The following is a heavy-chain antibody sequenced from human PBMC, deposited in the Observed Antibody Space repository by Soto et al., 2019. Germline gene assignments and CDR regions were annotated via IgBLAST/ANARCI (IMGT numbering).Heavy chain of an antibody. CDR3: ARDREGGYSYGSFQH. V-gene: IGHV1-46*03. J-gene: IGHJ1*01. CDR2: INPSGGST. CDR1: GYTFTNYG. Sequence: ASVKVSCKASGYTFTNYGISWVRQAPGQGLEWMGIINPSGGSTSYAQKFQGRVTMTRDTSTSTVYMELSSLRSEDTAVYYCARDREGGYSYGSFQHWGQGTLVTVSS. D-gene: IGHD5-18*01.